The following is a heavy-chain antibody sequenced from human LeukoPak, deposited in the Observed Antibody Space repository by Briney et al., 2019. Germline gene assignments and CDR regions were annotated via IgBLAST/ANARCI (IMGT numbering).Heavy chain of an antibody. V-gene: IGHV4-59*01. CDR1: GGSISSYY. Sequence: SETLSLTCTVSGGSISSYYWSWIRQPPGKGLEWIGYVYYSGSTNYNPSLKSRVTISVDTSKNQLSLKLSSVTAADTAVYYCARAARSYYVPFDYWGQGTLVTVSS. J-gene: IGHJ4*02. CDR2: VYYSGST. CDR3: ARAARSYYVPFDY. D-gene: IGHD1-26*01.